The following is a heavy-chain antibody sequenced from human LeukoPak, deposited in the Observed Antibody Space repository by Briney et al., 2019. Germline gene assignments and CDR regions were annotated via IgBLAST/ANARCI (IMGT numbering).Heavy chain of an antibody. D-gene: IGHD1-26*01. V-gene: IGHV3-48*02. J-gene: IGHJ4*02. CDR3: ARGRPSGN. Sequence: GGSLRLSCAASGFTFSMYSMNWVRQAPGKGLEWISHIGSSSIIYYADSVKGRFIISRDNAKNSLYLHMNSLRDEDTAVYYCARGRPSGNWGQGTLVTVSS. CDR1: GFTFSMYS. CDR2: IGSSSII.